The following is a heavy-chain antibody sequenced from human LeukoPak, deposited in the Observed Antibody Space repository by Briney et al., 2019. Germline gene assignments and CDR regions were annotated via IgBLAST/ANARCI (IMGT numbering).Heavy chain of an antibody. CDR1: GGSISSGDYY. J-gene: IGHJ4*02. V-gene: IGHV4-30-4*02. CDR2: IYYSGST. CDR3: ARANSGSYSDC. D-gene: IGHD1-26*01. Sequence: SETLSLTCTVSGGSISSGDYYWSWIRQPPGKGLEWIGYIYYSGSTYYNPSLKSRVTISVDTSKNQFSLKLSSVAAADTAVYYCARANSGSYSDCWGQGTLVTVSS.